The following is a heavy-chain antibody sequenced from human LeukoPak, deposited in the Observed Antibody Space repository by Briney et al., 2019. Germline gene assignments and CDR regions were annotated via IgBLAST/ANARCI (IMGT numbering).Heavy chain of an antibody. CDR3: ARYSAGIHGAFDI. V-gene: IGHV4-38-2*01. J-gene: IGHJ3*02. D-gene: IGHD6-13*01. CDR2: IYRSGST. CDR1: GYSISSGYY. Sequence: SETLSLTCAVSGYSISSGYYWGWIRQPPGKGLEWIGSIYRSGSTYYNPSLKSRVTISVDTPKNQFSLKLSSVTAADTAVYYCARYSAGIHGAFDIWGQGTMVTVSS.